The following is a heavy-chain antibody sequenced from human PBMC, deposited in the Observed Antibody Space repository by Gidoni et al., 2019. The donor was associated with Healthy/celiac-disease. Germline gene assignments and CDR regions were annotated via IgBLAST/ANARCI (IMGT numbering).Heavy chain of an antibody. CDR3: ARHKGGRYSSSWYDQGFDP. CDR1: GYSFTSYW. Sequence: EVQLVQSGAEVKKPGESLKIYCKGSGYSFTSYWIGWVRQMPGNGLEWMGIIYPGNSDTRYSPSFQGQVTISADKSISTAYLQWSSLKASDTAMYYCARHKGGRYSSSWYDQGFDPWGQGTLVTVSS. V-gene: IGHV5-51*01. D-gene: IGHD6-13*01. J-gene: IGHJ5*02. CDR2: IYPGNSDT.